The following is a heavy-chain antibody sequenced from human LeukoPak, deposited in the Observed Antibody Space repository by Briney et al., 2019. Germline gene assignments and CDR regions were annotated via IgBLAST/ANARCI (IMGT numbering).Heavy chain of an antibody. D-gene: IGHD2-21*01. J-gene: IGHJ4*02. V-gene: IGHV3-21*01. Sequence: GGALRLSCAASGFTFSSYIMNWVRQAPGKGLEWVSSISSSSSYIYYAGSVKGRFTISRDNAKNSLYLQMNSLRAEDTAVYYCARSFAVVDYWGQGTLVTVSS. CDR1: GFTFSSYI. CDR3: ARSFAVVDY. CDR2: ISSSSSYI.